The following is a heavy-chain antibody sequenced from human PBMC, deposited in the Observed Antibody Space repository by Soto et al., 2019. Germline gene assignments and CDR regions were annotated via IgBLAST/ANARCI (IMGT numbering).Heavy chain of an antibody. CDR2: IYYSGST. V-gene: IGHV4-31*03. Sequence: SETLSLTCTVSGGSISSGGYYWSWVRQHPGKGLEWIGYIYYSGSTYYNPSLKSRVTISVDTSKNQFSLKLSSVTAADTAVYYCARSDSSGYSIDYWGQGTLVTVSS. CDR1: GGSISSGGYY. D-gene: IGHD3-22*01. CDR3: ARSDSSGYSIDY. J-gene: IGHJ4*02.